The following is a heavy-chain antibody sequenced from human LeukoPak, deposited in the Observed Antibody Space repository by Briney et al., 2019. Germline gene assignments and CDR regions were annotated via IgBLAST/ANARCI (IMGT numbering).Heavy chain of an antibody. V-gene: IGHV4-38-2*02. J-gene: IGHJ5*02. CDR2: IYHSGST. D-gene: IGHD5-18*01. CDR1: GYSISSGYY. Sequence: SETLSLTCTVSGYSISSGYYWGWIRQPPGKGLEWIGSIYHSGSTYYNPSLKSRVTISVDTSKNQFSLKLSSVTAADTAVYYCARDGYSYGGWFDPWGQGTLVTVSS. CDR3: ARDGYSYGGWFDP.